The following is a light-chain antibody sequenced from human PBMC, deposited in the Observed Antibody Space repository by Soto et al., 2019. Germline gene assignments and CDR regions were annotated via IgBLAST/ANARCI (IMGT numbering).Light chain of an antibody. Sequence: EIQMTQSPSSLSASVGDRVTVTCRASQSITTYLNWYQQKPGKAPKLLIYAASSLQSGVPSRFSGSGSGTDFTLTITSLQPEDFATYICQQSYGTPWTFGQGTKVEIK. CDR3: QQSYGTPWT. V-gene: IGKV1-39*01. CDR2: AAS. J-gene: IGKJ1*01. CDR1: QSITTY.